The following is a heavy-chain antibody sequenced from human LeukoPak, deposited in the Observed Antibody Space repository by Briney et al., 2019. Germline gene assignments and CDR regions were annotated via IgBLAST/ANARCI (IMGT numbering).Heavy chain of an antibody. CDR2: INHSGST. J-gene: IGHJ3*02. V-gene: IGHV4-34*01. Sequence: SETLSLTCAVYGGSFSGYYWSWIRQPPGKGLEWIGEINHSGSTNYNPSLKSRVTISVDTSKNQSSLKLSSVTAADTAVYYCARSRNSPYSSSWYSTGAGAFDIWGQGTMVTVSS. D-gene: IGHD6-13*01. CDR1: GGSFSGYY. CDR3: ARSRNSPYSSSWYSTGAGAFDI.